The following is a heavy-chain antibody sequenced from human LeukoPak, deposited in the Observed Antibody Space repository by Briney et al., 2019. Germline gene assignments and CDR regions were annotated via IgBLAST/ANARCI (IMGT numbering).Heavy chain of an antibody. CDR2: IWYDGSNK. D-gene: IGHD1-20*01. CDR1: GFTFSSYG. V-gene: IGHV3-33*08. J-gene: IGHJ4*02. Sequence: GRSLSLSCGASGFTFSSYGMHWVRQAPGKGLEWVAVIWYDGSNKYYAASVKVRFTISRDNSANTLYLQMYSLRGEDTAVYYCARGTNWNYFDHWGQGTPVTVSS. CDR3: ARGTNWNYFDH.